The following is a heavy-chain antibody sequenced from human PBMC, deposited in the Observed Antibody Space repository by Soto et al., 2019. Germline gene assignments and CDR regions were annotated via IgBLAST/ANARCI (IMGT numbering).Heavy chain of an antibody. J-gene: IGHJ4*02. Sequence: QVQLQQWGAGLLKPSENLSLSYAVYGGSVSGWYWSWIRQPPGKGLEWIGEINHGGSTNYNPSLKSRVTISVDTSKNQFSLKLSSVTAADTAVYYCARGGYTYGYGYWGQGTLVTVSS. CDR1: GGSVSGWY. CDR2: INHGGST. D-gene: IGHD5-18*01. V-gene: IGHV4-34*01. CDR3: ARGGYTYGYGY.